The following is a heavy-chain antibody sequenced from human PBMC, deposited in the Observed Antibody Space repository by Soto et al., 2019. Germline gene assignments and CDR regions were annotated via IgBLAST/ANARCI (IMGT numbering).Heavy chain of an antibody. Sequence: QVHLVQSGAEVKTPGASVTISCKASGYTFSDYGIHWIRQAPGQRPEWLGWILCLNGRKEYSQKFQGRISLTRDTSAGTEYMGLRRLRAEYTAVYYCARGRRTCTEKTCYTDFDFWGQGTLVSVSS. CDR2: ILCLNGRK. CDR1: GYTFSDYG. V-gene: IGHV1-3*01. D-gene: IGHD2-2*02. CDR3: ARGRRTCTEKTCYTDFDF. J-gene: IGHJ4*02.